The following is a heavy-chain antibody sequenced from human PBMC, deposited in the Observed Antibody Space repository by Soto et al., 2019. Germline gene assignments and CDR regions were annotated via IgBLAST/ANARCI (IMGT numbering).Heavy chain of an antibody. CDR1: GGSVSSGSYY. Sequence: PSETLSLTCTVSGGSVSSGSYYWSWIRQPPGKGLERIGYIYYSGSTNYNPSLKSRVTISVDTSKNQFSLKLSSVTAADTAVYYCARDPRPSYCSGGSCYSSDYYYYGMDVWGQGTTVTVSS. CDR2: IYYSGST. V-gene: IGHV4-61*01. D-gene: IGHD2-15*01. CDR3: ARDPRPSYCSGGSCYSSDYYYYGMDV. J-gene: IGHJ6*02.